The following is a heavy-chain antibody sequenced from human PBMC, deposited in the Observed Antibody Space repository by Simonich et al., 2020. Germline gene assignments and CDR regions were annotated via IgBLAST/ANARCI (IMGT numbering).Heavy chain of an antibody. CDR1: GYTFTGYY. CDR2: INPHSGGT. CDR3: ASSKLATIDY. V-gene: IGHV1-2*02. J-gene: IGHJ4*02. D-gene: IGHD5-12*01. Sequence: QVQLVQSGAEVKKPGASVKVSCKASGYTFTGYYKHWVRQAPGQGLEWMGWINPHSGGTNYAKKVQGRVTMTRDTSISTAYMELSRLRSDDTAVYYCASSKLATIDYWGQGTLVTVSS.